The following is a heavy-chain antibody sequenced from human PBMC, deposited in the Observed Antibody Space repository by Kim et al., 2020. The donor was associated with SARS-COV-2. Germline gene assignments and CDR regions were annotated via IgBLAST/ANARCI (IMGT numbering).Heavy chain of an antibody. D-gene: IGHD3-22*01. CDR3: ARQFFDSSGFWNWYFDL. Sequence: SETLSLTCTVSGASITSSNYYWGWIRQPPGKGLEWIGTIYYRGNTYYNPSLMSRVTLSVDTSKNQFSLNLISVTAADTAVYYCARQFFDSSGFWNWYFDLWGRGTLVTVSS. J-gene: IGHJ2*01. CDR2: IYYRGNT. CDR1: GASITSSNYY. V-gene: IGHV4-39*01.